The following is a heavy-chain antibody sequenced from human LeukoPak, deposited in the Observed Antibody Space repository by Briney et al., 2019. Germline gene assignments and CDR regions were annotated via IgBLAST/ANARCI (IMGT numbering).Heavy chain of an antibody. D-gene: IGHD3-22*01. CDR1: GFTFSSYA. V-gene: IGHV3-23*01. CDR3: ARSPAGGYYDSSGYLDY. CDR2: ISGSGGST. J-gene: IGHJ4*02. Sequence: PGGSLRLSCAASGFTFSSYAMSWVRQAPGKGLEWVSAISGSGGSTYYADSVKGRFTISRDNSKNTLYLQMNSLRAEDTAVYYCARSPAGGYYDSSGYLDYWGQGTLVTVSS.